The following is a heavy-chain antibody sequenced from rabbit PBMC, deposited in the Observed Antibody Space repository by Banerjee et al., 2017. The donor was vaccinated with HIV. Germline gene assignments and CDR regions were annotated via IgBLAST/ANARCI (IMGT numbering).Heavy chain of an antibody. Sequence: QSLEESGGDLVKPGASLTLTCTASGFSFSSSYYMCWVRQAPGKGLEWIACIYAGSSGGSGSTYYASWAKSRFTISKTSSTTVTLQMTSLTAADTATYFCARDPVLYGTLWGPGTLVTVS. D-gene: IGHD3-1*01. CDR3: ARDPVLYGTL. CDR2: IYAGSSGGSGST. CDR1: GFSFSSSYY. V-gene: IGHV1S40*01. J-gene: IGHJ4*01.